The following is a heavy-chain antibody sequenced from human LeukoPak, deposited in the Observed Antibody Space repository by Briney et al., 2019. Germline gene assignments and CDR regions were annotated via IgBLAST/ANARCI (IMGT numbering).Heavy chain of an antibody. Sequence: AGGSLRLSCAASGFTFSSYSMNWVRQAPGKGLEWVSSISSSSSYIYYADSVKGRFTISRDNSKNTLYLQMNSLRVEDTAIYKCARGGPGFSYHAAMDVWGQGTTVTVSS. CDR1: GFTFSSYS. J-gene: IGHJ6*02. D-gene: IGHD3-3*01. CDR3: ARGGPGFSYHAAMDV. V-gene: IGHV3-21*06. CDR2: ISSSSSYI.